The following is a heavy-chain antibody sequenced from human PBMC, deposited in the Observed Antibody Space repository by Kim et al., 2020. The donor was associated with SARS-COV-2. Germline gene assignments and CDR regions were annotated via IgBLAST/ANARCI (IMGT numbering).Heavy chain of an antibody. Sequence: GGSLRLSCAASGFTFSSYGMHWVRQAPGMGLAWVAVISYDGSNKYYADSVKGRFTISRDNSKNTLYLQMNSLRAEDTAVYYCAKDHYPFIVVVIDYWGQGTLVAVSS. D-gene: IGHD3-22*01. CDR3: AKDHYPFIVVVIDY. CDR1: GFTFSSYG. J-gene: IGHJ4*02. V-gene: IGHV3-30*18. CDR2: ISYDGSNK.